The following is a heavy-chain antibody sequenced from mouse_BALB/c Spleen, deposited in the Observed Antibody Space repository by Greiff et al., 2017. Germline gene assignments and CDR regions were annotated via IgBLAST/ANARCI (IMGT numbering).Heavy chain of an antibody. CDR3: AGWGGYGYDRGFAY. J-gene: IGHJ3*01. CDR1: GYTFTSYT. Sequence: QVQLQQSGAELARPGASVKMSCKASGYTFTSYTMHWVKQRPGQGLEWIGYINPSSGYTNYNQKFKDKATLTADTSSSPAYMQLSSLTSEDSAVYACAGWGGYGYDRGFAYWGQGTLVTVSA. V-gene: IGHV1-4*01. CDR2: INPSSGYT. D-gene: IGHD2-2*01.